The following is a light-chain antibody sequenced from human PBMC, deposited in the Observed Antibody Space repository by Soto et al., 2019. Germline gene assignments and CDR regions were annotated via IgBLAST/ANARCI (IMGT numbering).Light chain of an antibody. J-gene: IGLJ1*01. Sequence: QSVLAQPASVSGSPGQSITITCTGTSSDIYAYNYVSWYQQHPGKAPKVVISGVNIRPSGVSSRFSGSKSGNTASLTVSGLQPEDEADYYCSSYAGSNKSVFGTGTKVTVL. CDR1: SSDIYAYNY. CDR2: GVN. V-gene: IGLV2-14*01. CDR3: SSYAGSNKSV.